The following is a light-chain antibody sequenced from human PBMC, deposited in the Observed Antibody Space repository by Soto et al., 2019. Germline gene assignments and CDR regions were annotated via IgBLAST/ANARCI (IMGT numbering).Light chain of an antibody. V-gene: IGKV3-20*01. CDR3: HQHGSSPFT. J-gene: IGKJ2*01. Sequence: EIVLTQSPGPLSLSPGNRATLSCRASQSVSGSKLAWYQQRPGQAPRLLIYGGSNRATDIPARFSGSGSGTEYNLTISRLEPEDFALYYRHQHGSSPFTFGQGTRLEIK. CDR2: GGS. CDR1: QSVSGSK.